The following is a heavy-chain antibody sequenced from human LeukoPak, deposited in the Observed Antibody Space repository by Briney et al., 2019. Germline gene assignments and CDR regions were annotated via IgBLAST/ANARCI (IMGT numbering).Heavy chain of an antibody. CDR3: AREANDYGGNWVDY. CDR1: GFTFSSYS. V-gene: IGHV3-21*01. CDR2: ISSSSSYI. Sequence: GGSLRLSCAASGFTFSSYSMNWVRQAPGKRLEWVSSISSSSSYIYYADSVKGRFTISRDNAKNSLYLQMNSLRAEDTAVYYCAREANDYGGNWVDYWGQGTLVTVSS. J-gene: IGHJ4*02. D-gene: IGHD4-23*01.